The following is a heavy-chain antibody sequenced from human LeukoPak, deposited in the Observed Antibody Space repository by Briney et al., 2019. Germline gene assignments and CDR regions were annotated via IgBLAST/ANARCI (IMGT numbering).Heavy chain of an antibody. J-gene: IGHJ4*02. CDR1: GVTFSSYW. CDR3: ARAGYGDPHFDF. CDR2: IKNDGSIT. Sequence: GGSLRLSCAASGVTFSSYWMQWVRQAPGKGLVWVSHIKNDGSITAYADSVKGRFTISRDNAKNTLYLQMNSLRAEDTAAYYCARAGYGDPHFDFWGQGTLVTVSS. V-gene: IGHV3-74*03. D-gene: IGHD4-17*01.